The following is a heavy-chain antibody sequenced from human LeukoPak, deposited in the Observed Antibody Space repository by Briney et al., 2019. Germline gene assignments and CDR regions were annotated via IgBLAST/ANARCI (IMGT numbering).Heavy chain of an antibody. J-gene: IGHJ6*02. CDR2: ISGDGGST. CDR1: GFTFDVYA. D-gene: IGHD3-3*01. Sequence: GGSLRLSCAASGFTFDVYAMHWVRHAPGKGLECVSLISGDGGSTYHADSVKGRFTISRDNSKNSLYLQMNSLRTEDTALYYCAKVYYDFWSGYYTPTLYYYGMDVWGQGTTVTVSS. CDR3: AKVYYDFWSGYYTPTLYYYGMDV. V-gene: IGHV3-43*02.